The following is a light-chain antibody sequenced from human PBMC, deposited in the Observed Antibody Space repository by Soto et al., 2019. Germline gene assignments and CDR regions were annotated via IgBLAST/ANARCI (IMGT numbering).Light chain of an antibody. CDR2: DVI. Sequence: QSVLTQPRSVSGSPGQSVTISCTGTSSDVGGYNYVSWYQQHPGQVPKLMIYDVIHRPSGVPDRFSGSKSGNTASLTIFGLQAEDEADYYCCSYAGSYSHYGFGTGTKVTVL. CDR1: SSDVGGYNY. V-gene: IGLV2-11*01. J-gene: IGLJ1*01. CDR3: CSYAGSYSHYG.